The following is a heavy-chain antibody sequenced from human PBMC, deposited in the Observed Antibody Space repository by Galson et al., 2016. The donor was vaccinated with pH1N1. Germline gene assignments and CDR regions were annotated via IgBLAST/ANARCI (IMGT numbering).Heavy chain of an antibody. V-gene: IGHV3-30*18. J-gene: IGHJ4*02. CDR2: ISYDGSRK. Sequence: SLRLSCAASGFTFSSYGMHWVRQAPGKGLECLAFISYDGSRKYYADSVKGRFTISRDNSKNTLYLQMNTLRVEDTAVYYCAKERNGWFLEDWGQGTLVTVSS. CDR1: GFTFSSYG. D-gene: IGHD2-15*01. CDR3: AKERNGWFLED.